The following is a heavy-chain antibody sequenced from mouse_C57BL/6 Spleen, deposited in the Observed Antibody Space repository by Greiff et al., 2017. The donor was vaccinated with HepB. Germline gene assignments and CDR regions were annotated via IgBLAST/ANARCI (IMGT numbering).Heavy chain of an antibody. Sequence: VQRVESGAELVKPGASVKMSCKASGYTFTSYWITWVKQRPGQGLEWIGDIYPGSGSTIYNEKFKSKATLTVDTSSSTAYMQLSSLTSEDSAVYYCASYYGSSSWYFDVWGTGTTVTVSS. CDR2: IYPGSGST. V-gene: IGHV1-55*01. J-gene: IGHJ1*03. D-gene: IGHD1-1*01. CDR1: GYTFTSYW. CDR3: ASYYGSSSWYFDV.